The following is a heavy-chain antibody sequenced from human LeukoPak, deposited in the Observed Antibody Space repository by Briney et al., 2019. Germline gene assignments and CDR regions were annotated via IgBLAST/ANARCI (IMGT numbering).Heavy chain of an antibody. CDR2: ISWNSGSI. V-gene: IGHV3-9*01. CDR1: GFTFDDYA. CDR3: AKSSGIVVVPAAPGGAFDI. J-gene: IGHJ3*02. D-gene: IGHD2-2*01. Sequence: PGGSLRLSCAASGFTFDDYAMHWVRQAPGKGLKWVSGISWNSGSIGYADSVKGRFTISRDNAKNSLYLQMNSLRAEDTALYYCAKSSGIVVVPAAPGGAFDIWGQGTMVTVSS.